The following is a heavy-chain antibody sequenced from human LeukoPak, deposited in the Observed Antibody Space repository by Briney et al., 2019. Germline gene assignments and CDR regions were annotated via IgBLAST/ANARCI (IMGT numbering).Heavy chain of an antibody. Sequence: GGSLRLSCAASGFTFSDYGMHWVRQAPGKGLEWVALIRYDGSNEYYADSVKGRFTISRDSYKSTLDLQMNSLRAEDTAVYYCAKELSVGTTSKNLDYWGQGTLVTVSS. CDR1: GFTFSDYG. J-gene: IGHJ4*02. V-gene: IGHV3-30*02. CDR3: AKELSVGTTSKNLDY. D-gene: IGHD1-26*01. CDR2: IRYDGSNE.